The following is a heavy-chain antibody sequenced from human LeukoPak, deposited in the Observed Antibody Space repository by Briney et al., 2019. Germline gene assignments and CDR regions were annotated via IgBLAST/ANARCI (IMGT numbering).Heavy chain of an antibody. Sequence: ASVKVSCKASGGTFSSYATSWVRQAPGQGLEWMGGIIPIFGTANYAQKFQGRVTITTDESTSTAYMELSSLRSEDTAVYYCARAGLLEESKYFDYWGQGTLVTVSS. CDR1: GGTFSSYA. CDR2: IIPIFGTA. D-gene: IGHD2-15*01. V-gene: IGHV1-69*05. CDR3: ARAGLLEESKYFDY. J-gene: IGHJ4*02.